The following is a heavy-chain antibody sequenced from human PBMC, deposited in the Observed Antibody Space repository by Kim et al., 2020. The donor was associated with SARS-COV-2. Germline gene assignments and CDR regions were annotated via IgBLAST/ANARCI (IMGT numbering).Heavy chain of an antibody. D-gene: IGHD2-2*01. CDR3: ANIVVVPAASLSGMDV. CDR1: GFTFSSYG. Sequence: GGSLRLSCAASGFTFSSYGMHWVRQAPGKGLEWVAVISYDGSNKYYADSVKGRFTISRDNSKNTLYLQMNSLRAEDTAVYYCANIVVVPAASLSGMDVWGQGTTVTVSS. V-gene: IGHV3-30*18. CDR2: ISYDGSNK. J-gene: IGHJ6*02.